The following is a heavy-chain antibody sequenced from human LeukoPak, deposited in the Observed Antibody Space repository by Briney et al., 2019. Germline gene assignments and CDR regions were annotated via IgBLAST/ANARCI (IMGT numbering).Heavy chain of an antibody. J-gene: IGHJ6*02. CDR3: ARFLGRITISGVVPYGMDV. D-gene: IGHD3-3*01. V-gene: IGHV3-48*01. CDR1: GFTFNSYS. Sequence: GGSLRLSCAASGFTFNSYSMNWVRQAPGKGLEWVSYISSSSNTIYYADSVKGRFTISRDNAKNSLYLQMNSLRGEDTAVYYCARFLGRITISGVVPYGMDVWGQGTTVTVSS. CDR2: ISSSSNTI.